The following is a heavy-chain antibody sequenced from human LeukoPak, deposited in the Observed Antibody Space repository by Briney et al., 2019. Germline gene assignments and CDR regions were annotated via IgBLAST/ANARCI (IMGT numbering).Heavy chain of an antibody. J-gene: IGHJ4*01. CDR2: ISSSGSTI. Sequence: GALRLSCAASGFTFSSYEMNWVRQAPGKGLEWVSYISSSGSTIYYADSVKGRFTISRDNAKNSLYLQMNSLRAEDSATYYCVREGFYFFDFWGQGTLVTVSS. V-gene: IGHV3-48*03. CDR3: VREGFYFFDF. CDR1: GFTFSSYE.